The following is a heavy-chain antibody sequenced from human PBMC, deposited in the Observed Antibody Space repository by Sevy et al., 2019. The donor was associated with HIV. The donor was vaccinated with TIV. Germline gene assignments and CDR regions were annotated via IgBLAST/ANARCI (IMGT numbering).Heavy chain of an antibody. J-gene: IGHJ6*02. V-gene: IGHV3-30-3*01. CDR1: GFAFSNYYA. Sequence: GGSLRLSCVASGFAFSNYYAMHWVRQAPGKGLEWVALISYDGSDKYYADSVKGRLTISRDNFKNTLVLQMNSLTTEDTAVYYCARPRANYADHYFFYAMDVWGQGTTVTVSS. CDR3: ARPRANYADHYFFYAMDV. CDR2: ISYDGSDK. D-gene: IGHD4-17*01.